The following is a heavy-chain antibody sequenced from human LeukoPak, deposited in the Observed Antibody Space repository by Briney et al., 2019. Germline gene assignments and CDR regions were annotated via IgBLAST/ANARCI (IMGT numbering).Heavy chain of an antibody. J-gene: IGHJ4*02. CDR1: GGSFSGYY. CDR3: ARGGYSYGFGY. Sequence: SETLSLTCAVYGGSFSGYYWSWIRQPPGKGLEWIGEINHSVSTNYNPSLKSRVTISVDTSKNQFSLKLSSVTAADTAVYYCARGGYSYGFGYWGQGTLVTVSS. CDR2: INHSVST. V-gene: IGHV4-34*01. D-gene: IGHD5-18*01.